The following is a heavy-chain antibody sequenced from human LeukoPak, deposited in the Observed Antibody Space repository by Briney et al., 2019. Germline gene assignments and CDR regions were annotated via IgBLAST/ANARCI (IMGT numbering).Heavy chain of an antibody. J-gene: IGHJ5*02. Sequence: ASVKVSCKASGYTFTSYYMHWVRQAPGQGLEWMGIINPSGGSTSYAQKFQGRVTMTRDTSTSTVYMELSRLRSDDTAVYYCARDDIMWYYYDSSGYFGWFDPWGQGTLVTVSS. CDR1: GYTFTSYY. D-gene: IGHD3-22*01. V-gene: IGHV1-46*01. CDR2: INPSGGST. CDR3: ARDDIMWYYYDSSGYFGWFDP.